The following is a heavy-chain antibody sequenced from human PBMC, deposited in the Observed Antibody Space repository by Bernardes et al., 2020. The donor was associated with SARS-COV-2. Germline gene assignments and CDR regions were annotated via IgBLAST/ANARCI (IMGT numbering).Heavy chain of an antibody. CDR2: IDWDDDK. J-gene: IGHJ4*02. D-gene: IGHD3-16*01. V-gene: IGHV2-70*11. CDR3: ARMSGADLNYDYIYYFDY. CDR1: GFSLSTSGMC. Sequence: SGPTLVKPTQTLTLTCTFSGFSLSTSGMCVSWIRQPPGKALEWLARIDWDDDKYYSTSLKTRLTISKDTSKNQVVLTMTNMDPVDTATYYCARMSGADLNYDYIYYFDYWGQGTLVTVSS.